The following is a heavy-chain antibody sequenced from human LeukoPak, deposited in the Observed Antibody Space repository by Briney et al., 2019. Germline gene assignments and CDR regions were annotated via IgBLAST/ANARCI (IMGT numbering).Heavy chain of an antibody. CDR3: ARDLYQATGYSSSWYSWFDP. CDR2: ISNSRWTI. Sequence: PGGAVRLSCPASVFIFINYIRNGVRQPPGRGRAGVAYISNSRWTIYYADSVKGRFTISRDNAKNSLYLQMNSLRAEDTAVYYCARDLYQATGYSSSWYSWFDPWGQGTLVTVSS. V-gene: IGHV3-48*04. CDR1: VFIFINYI. D-gene: IGHD6-13*01. J-gene: IGHJ5*02.